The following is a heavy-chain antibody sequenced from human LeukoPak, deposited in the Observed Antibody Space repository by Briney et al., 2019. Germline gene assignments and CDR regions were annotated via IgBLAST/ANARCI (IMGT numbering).Heavy chain of an antibody. CDR3: AHSFTQYVWGSYRFGRFDP. J-gene: IGHJ5*02. D-gene: IGHD3-16*02. Sequence: ESGPTLVNPTPTLTLTCTFSGFSLSTSGVGVGWIRQPPGKALEWLALIYWHDDKRYSPSLKSRLTITKDTSKNQVVLTMTNMDPVDTATYYCAHSFTQYVWGSYRFGRFDPWGQGTLVTVSS. V-gene: IGHV2-5*01. CDR1: GFSLSTSGVG. CDR2: IYWHDDK.